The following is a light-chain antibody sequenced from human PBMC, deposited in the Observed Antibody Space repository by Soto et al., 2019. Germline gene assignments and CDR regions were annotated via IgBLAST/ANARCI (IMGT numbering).Light chain of an antibody. CDR3: QQASSFPLT. J-gene: IGKJ4*01. CDR2: SAS. V-gene: IGKV1-12*01. Sequence: DIQLTQSPSFLSASVGDRVTITCRASQGIGSWLAWYHQIPGKAPKLLIYSASSLQSGTPSRFTGRGSGAAFTLTITNLQPEDVGVYHCQQASSFPLTFGGGTKVDI. CDR1: QGIGSW.